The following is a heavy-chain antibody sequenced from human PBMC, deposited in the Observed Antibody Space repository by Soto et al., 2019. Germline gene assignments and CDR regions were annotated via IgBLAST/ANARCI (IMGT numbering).Heavy chain of an antibody. Sequence: SETLSLTCAVYGGSFSGYYWSWIRQPPGKGLEWIGEINHSGSTNYNPSLKSRVTISVDTSKNQFSLKLSSVTAADTAVYYCARGQQLPQSYYYYMAVWGKGTTVTVSS. CDR3: ARGQQLPQSYYYYMAV. J-gene: IGHJ6*03. D-gene: IGHD6-13*01. V-gene: IGHV4-34*01. CDR1: GGSFSGYY. CDR2: INHSGST.